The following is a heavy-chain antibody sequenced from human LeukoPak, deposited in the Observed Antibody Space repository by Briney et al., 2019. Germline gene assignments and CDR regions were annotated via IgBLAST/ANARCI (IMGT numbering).Heavy chain of an antibody. CDR3: VRGTGY. J-gene: IGHJ4*02. CDR2: ISSNGDNS. V-gene: IGHV3-64D*06. Sequence: GALRLSCSVAGFTLSTYVMHWVRQAPGKRLEYVSAISSNGDNSYYADSVKGRFTISRDNSKNTLYLQMSSLRADDTAVYYCVRGTGYWGQGTLVTVSS. CDR1: GFTLSTYV.